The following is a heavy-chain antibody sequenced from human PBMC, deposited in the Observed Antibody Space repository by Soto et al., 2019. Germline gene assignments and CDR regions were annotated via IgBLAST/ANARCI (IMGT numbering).Heavy chain of an antibody. CDR2: IYYSGST. V-gene: IGHV4-59*01. D-gene: IGHD6-13*01. J-gene: IGHJ2*01. CDR3: ARGGIAAAATPEWYFDL. CDR1: GGSISSYY. Sequence: QVQLQESGPGLVKPSETLSLTCTVSGGSISSYYWSWIRQPPGKGLEWIGYIYYSGSTNYNPSLKSRVTISVDTSKNQSSLKLSSVTAADTAVYYCARGGIAAAATPEWYFDLWGRGTLVTVSS.